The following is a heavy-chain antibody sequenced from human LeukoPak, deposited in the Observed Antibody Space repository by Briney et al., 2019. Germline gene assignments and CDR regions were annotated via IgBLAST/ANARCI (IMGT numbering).Heavy chain of an antibody. CDR1: GFTFSTYW. D-gene: IGHD6-13*01. Sequence: GGSLRLSCAASGFTFSTYWMSWVRQAPGKGLEWVANIKQDGSEKYYVDSVKGRFTLSRDNAKNSLYLQMNRLRAEDTAMYYCARDSAGNDYWGQGTLVTVSS. CDR3: ARDSAGNDY. J-gene: IGHJ4*02. CDR2: IKQDGSEK. V-gene: IGHV3-7*01.